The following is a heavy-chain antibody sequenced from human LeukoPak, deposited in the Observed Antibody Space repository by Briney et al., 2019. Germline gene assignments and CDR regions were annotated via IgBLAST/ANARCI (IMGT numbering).Heavy chain of an antibody. V-gene: IGHV3-7*01. CDR2: IKKDGGDK. D-gene: IGHD3-10*01. CDR3: LQYNAGTT. Sequence: GGSLRLSRAASGFAFSDYWMSWVRQAPGKGLEWVANIKKDGGDKYYVESVKGRFTVSRDNAKNSLYLQVTSLRADDTGVYYCLQYNAGTTWGPGTLVTVSS. J-gene: IGHJ5*02. CDR1: GFAFSDYW.